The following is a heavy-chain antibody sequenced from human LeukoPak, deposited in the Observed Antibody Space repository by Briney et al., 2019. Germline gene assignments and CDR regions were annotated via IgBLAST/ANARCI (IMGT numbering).Heavy chain of an antibody. CDR3: ASGFSHGYLFDY. Sequence: PGGSLRLSCAASGFTFKNYYMSWIRQAQGNGREWGANIKRDGNEKYYVNSVKGRFNLARENAKNSLYLQMNSLRAEDTAVYYCASGFSHGYLFDYWGQGTLVTVSS. CDR2: IKRDGNEK. CDR1: GFTFKNYY. V-gene: IGHV3-7*01. D-gene: IGHD5-18*01. J-gene: IGHJ4*02.